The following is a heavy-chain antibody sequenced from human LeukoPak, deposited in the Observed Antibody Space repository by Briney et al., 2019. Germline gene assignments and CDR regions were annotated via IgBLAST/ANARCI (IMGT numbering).Heavy chain of an antibody. D-gene: IGHD2-2*01. CDR2: ISSDGSSK. CDR3: AKAAYCASTSCHFSGYAQRPLDS. Sequence: GGSLRLSCVASGFTFNTYGIHWVRQAPGKGLEWVAGISSDGSSKDYSDSVKGRFTISRDNSKNTLYLQMNSLRVGDTAVYYCAKAAYCASTSCHFSGYAQRPLDSWGQGTLVTVSS. J-gene: IGHJ4*02. CDR1: GFTFNTYG. V-gene: IGHV3-30*18.